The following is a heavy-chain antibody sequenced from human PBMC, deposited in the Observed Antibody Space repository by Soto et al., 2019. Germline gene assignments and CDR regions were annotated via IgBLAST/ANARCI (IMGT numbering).Heavy chain of an antibody. J-gene: IGHJ3*02. Sequence: GGSLRLSCAASGFTFSSYAMHWVRQAPGKGLEWVAVISYDGSNKYYADSVNGRFTISRDNSKNTLYMPMNSQGAEETAVYYCARGIRSGAARFFFDIWGQGTMVTVSS. CDR2: ISYDGSNK. CDR1: GFTFSSYA. V-gene: IGHV3-30-3*01. D-gene: IGHD6-6*01. CDR3: ARGIRSGAARFFFDI.